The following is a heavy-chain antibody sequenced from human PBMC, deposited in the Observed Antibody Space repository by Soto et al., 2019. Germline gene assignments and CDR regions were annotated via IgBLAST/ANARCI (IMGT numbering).Heavy chain of an antibody. CDR3: ARVGYRNLFDP. Sequence: PSETLSLTCTVSGGSISSYYWSWIRQPPGKGLEWIGYIYYSGSTYYNPSLKSRVTISVDTSKNQFSLKLSSVTAADTAVYYCARVGYRNLFDPWGQGTLVIVSS. D-gene: IGHD6-25*01. V-gene: IGHV4-59*12. CDR2: IYYSGST. CDR1: GGSISSYY. J-gene: IGHJ5*02.